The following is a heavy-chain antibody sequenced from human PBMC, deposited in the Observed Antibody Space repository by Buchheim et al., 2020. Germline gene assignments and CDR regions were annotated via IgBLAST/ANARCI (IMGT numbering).Heavy chain of an antibody. CDR1: GYTFTNYS. Sequence: QVQLVQSGAEVKKPGSSVKVSCKSFGYTFTNYSFHWVRQAPGQGLEWVGVINPIGGTTSYAQKFQGRLTLTSDTSTDTAYMELSSLRSEDTAVYYCARDQRFCSGGSCPILDYWGQG. V-gene: IGHV1-46*01. J-gene: IGHJ4*02. CDR2: INPIGGTT. CDR3: ARDQRFCSGGSCPILDY. D-gene: IGHD2-15*01.